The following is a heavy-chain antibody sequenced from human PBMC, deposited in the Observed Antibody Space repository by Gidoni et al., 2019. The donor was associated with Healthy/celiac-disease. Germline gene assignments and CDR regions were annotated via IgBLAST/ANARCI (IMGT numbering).Heavy chain of an antibody. CDR2: TYSRSKWYN. CDR1: GDSVSSNSAA. V-gene: IGHV6-1*01. CDR3: ARDLQGVYSSSWGPPVRFDP. Sequence: QVQLQQSGPGLVKPSQTLSLTCAISGDSVSSNSAAWNWIRQSPSRGLEWLGRTYSRSKWYNDYAVSVKSRITINPDTSKNQFSLQLNSVTPEDTAVYYCARDLQGVYSSSWGPPVRFDPWGQGTLVTVSS. D-gene: IGHD6-13*01. J-gene: IGHJ5*02.